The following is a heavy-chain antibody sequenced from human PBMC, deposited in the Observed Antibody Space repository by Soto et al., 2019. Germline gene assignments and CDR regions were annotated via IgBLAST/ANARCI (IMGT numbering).Heavy chain of an antibody. CDR1: GFTLDDYA. D-gene: IGHD3-10*01. CDR3: ANLPLYGSGFDC. Sequence: EVQLVESGGGLVQPGGSLRLSCAASGFTLDDYAIHWVRQAPGKGLEWVSGISWNGAATGYMNSVKGRFSISRDNTKNTFYLQMNSRRSEDTAVYYCANLPLYGSGFDCWGQGTLVTVSS. V-gene: IGHV3-9*01. CDR2: ISWNGAAT. J-gene: IGHJ4*02.